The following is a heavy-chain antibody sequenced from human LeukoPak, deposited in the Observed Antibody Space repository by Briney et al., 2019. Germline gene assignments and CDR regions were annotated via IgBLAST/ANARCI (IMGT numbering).Heavy chain of an antibody. CDR3: AVYYYGMDV. CDR2: ISYSGST. J-gene: IGHJ6*02. Sequence: TSETLSLTCTVSGGFISSYYWSWIRQPPGKGLEWIGFISYSGSTYYNPSLKSRVTMSVDTSKNQFSLKLSSVTAADTAVYYCAVYYYGMDVWGQGTTVTVSS. CDR1: GGFISSYY. V-gene: IGHV4-59*04.